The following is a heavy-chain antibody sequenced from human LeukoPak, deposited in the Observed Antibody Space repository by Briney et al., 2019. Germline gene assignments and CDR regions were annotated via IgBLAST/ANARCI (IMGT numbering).Heavy chain of an antibody. J-gene: IGHJ4*02. Sequence: GGSLRLSCAASGFTFSSYGMHWVRQAPGKGLEWVAFIRYDGSNKYYADSVKGRFTISRDNSKNTLYLQMNSPRAEDTAVYYCAKDRYYDILTGYIDYWGQGTLVTVSS. CDR3: AKDRYYDILTGYIDY. V-gene: IGHV3-30*02. D-gene: IGHD3-9*01. CDR2: IRYDGSNK. CDR1: GFTFSSYG.